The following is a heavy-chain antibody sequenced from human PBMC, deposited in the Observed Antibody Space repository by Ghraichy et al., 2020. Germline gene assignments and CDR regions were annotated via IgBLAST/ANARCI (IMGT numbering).Heavy chain of an antibody. CDR1: GFTFDDYA. J-gene: IGHJ3*02. V-gene: IGHV3-9*01. CDR3: AKDRAYGDYVGAFDI. Sequence: SLRLSCAASGFTFDDYAMHWVRQAPGKGLEWVSGISWNSGSIGYADSVKGRFTISRDNAKNSLYLQMNSLRAEDTALYYCAKDRAYGDYVGAFDIWGQGTMVTVSS. CDR2: ISWNSGSI. D-gene: IGHD4-17*01.